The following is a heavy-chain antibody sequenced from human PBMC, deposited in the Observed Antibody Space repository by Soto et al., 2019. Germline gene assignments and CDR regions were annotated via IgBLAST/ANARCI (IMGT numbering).Heavy chain of an antibody. CDR2: ISYDGSNK. Sequence: QVQLVESGGGVVQPGRSLGVSCAASGFPFTTYGMHWVREGPGKGLEWVAVISYDGSNKYYADSVKGRFTISRDNSKNTLYLQMNSLRPEDTALYYCVGGQYYFDYRGQGTLVTVSS. V-gene: IGHV3-30*03. CDR3: VGGQYYFDY. J-gene: IGHJ4*02. CDR1: GFPFTTYG. D-gene: IGHD3-10*01.